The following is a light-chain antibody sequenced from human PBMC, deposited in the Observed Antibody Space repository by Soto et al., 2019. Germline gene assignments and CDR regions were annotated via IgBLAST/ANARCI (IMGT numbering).Light chain of an antibody. V-gene: IGLV1-51*01. CDR1: TSNIVNNF. CDR2: TNN. J-gene: IGLJ2*01. CDR3: GTWDYSVTAFV. Sequence: QSVLTQPPSVSAAPGETVTISCSGRTSNIVNNFVSWYRQLPGAAPQLLIHTNNKRPSGVSDRFSGSKSGSSATLGITGLQPGDEAHYYCGTWDYSVTAFVFGGGTKVTVL.